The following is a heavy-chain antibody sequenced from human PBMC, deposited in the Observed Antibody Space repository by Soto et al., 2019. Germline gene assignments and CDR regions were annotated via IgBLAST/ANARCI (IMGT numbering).Heavy chain of an antibody. CDR3: ARSYSGYHFDY. Sequence: QVQLQESGPGLVKPSETLSLTCIVSGGSISTYYWSWIRQPPGKGLEWIGHFYYSGSTNYNPSLRSRVTMSVDTSKNQFSLKLSSVTAADTAVYYCARSYSGYHFDYWGQGTLVTVSS. V-gene: IGHV4-59*13. J-gene: IGHJ4*02. D-gene: IGHD5-12*01. CDR1: GGSISTYY. CDR2: FYYSGST.